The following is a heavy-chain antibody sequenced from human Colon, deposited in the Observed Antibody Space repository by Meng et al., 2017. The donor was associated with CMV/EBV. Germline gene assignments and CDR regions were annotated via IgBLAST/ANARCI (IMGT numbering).Heavy chain of an antibody. CDR3: ARGRYPLWYFDY. J-gene: IGHJ4*02. D-gene: IGHD2-21*01. V-gene: IGHV4-34*01. CDR2: INHSGST. CDR1: GGSFSGYY. Sequence: SETLSLTCAVYGGSFSGYYWSWIRQPPGKGLEWIGEINHSGSTNYNPSLKSRVTISVDTSKNQFSLKLSSVTAADTAVYYCARGRYPLWYFDYWGQGTLVTVSS.